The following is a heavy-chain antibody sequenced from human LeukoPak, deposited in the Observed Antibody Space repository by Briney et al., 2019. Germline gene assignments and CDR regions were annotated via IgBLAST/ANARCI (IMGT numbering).Heavy chain of an antibody. D-gene: IGHD4-17*01. J-gene: IGHJ4*02. Sequence: GGSLRLSCAASGFTFSVAWMTWVRQAPGKGLEWVGRIKSKTDGGTADYAAPVKGRFTISRDDSKNTLYLQMNSLKSEDTGVYYCTTSYGDYGPFDYWGQGTLVTVSS. V-gene: IGHV3-15*01. CDR2: IKSKTDGGTA. CDR3: TTSYGDYGPFDY. CDR1: GFTFSVAW.